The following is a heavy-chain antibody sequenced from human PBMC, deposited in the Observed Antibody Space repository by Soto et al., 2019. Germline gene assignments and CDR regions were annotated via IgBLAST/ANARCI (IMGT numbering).Heavy chain of an antibody. Sequence: ASVKVSCKASGYTFTSYYIHWVRQGPGQGLEWMGIINASGGGTSYAQRLQGRVTMTRDTSTSTLYMELSSLRSEDTAVYYCVREETGAHSYFDYWGQGTLVTVSS. D-gene: IGHD7-27*01. V-gene: IGHV1-46*04. CDR3: VREETGAHSYFDY. CDR1: GYTFTSYY. CDR2: INASGGGT. J-gene: IGHJ4*02.